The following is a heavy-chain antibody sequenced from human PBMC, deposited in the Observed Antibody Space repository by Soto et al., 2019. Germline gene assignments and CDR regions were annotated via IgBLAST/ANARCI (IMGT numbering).Heavy chain of an antibody. CDR2: IWYDGSRQ. V-gene: IGHV3-33*01. J-gene: IGHJ4*02. CDR3: ARDGWRSEGGTRGSFDY. D-gene: IGHD1-26*01. CDR1: GFSFSGYG. Sequence: QVQLVESGGGVVQPGRSLRLSCAASGFSFSGYGMHWVRKAPGKGLEWVAVIWYDGSRQYYADSVKGRFTISRDNSKNTLFLQMNSLRAEDTAVFYCARDGWRSEGGTRGSFDYWGQGTLVTVSS.